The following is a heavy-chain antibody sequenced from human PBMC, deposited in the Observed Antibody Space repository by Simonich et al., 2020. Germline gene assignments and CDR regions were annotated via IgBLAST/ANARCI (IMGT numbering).Heavy chain of an antibody. Sequence: QVQLVQSGAEVKKPGASGKVSCKASGYTFTGYYMHWVRQAPGQGLEWMGWINPNRGGTNYAQKFQGRVTMTRDTSISTAYMELSRLRSDDTAVYYCARGRLTGDKGAFDIWGQGTMVTVSS. CDR2: INPNRGGT. V-gene: IGHV1-2*02. CDR1: GYTFTGYY. D-gene: IGHD7-27*01. CDR3: ARGRLTGDKGAFDI. J-gene: IGHJ3*02.